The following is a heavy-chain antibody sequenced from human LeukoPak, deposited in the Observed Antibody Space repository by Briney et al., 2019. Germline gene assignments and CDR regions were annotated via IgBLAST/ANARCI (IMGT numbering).Heavy chain of an antibody. J-gene: IGHJ3*01. D-gene: IGHD2-2*01. CDR3: AKSAYCSTTTCSLAW. CDR1: GFTFSNYA. Sequence: GGSLRLSCAASGFTFSNYAMSWVRQAPGKGLEWVSTISGSAGDAYYADSVKGRFTISRDNSKNTLYLQMNSLSAEDTAVYYCAKSAYCSTTTCSLAWGGQGSMVTVSS. CDR2: ISGSAGDA. V-gene: IGHV3-23*01.